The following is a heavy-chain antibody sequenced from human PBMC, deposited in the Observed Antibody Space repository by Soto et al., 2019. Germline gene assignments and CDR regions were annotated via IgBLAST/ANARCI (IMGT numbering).Heavy chain of an antibody. D-gene: IGHD4-4*01. CDR3: VRDPAIYSGKFDYGLDV. V-gene: IGHV3-48*03. J-gene: IGHJ6*02. Sequence: PGGSLRLSCAASGFTFSNYEMNWVRQAPGKGLEWVSYIGTRGRTIYYADSVKGRFTISRDNAKNSLYLQMNSLRAEDTAVYYCVRDPAIYSGKFDYGLDVWGQGTTVTVSS. CDR2: IGTRGRTI. CDR1: GFTFSNYE.